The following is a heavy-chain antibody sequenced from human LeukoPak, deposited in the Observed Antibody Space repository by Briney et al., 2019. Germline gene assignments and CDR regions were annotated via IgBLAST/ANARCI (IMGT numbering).Heavy chain of an antibody. D-gene: IGHD3-10*02. V-gene: IGHV3-48*03. CDR1: GFTFSSYE. J-gene: IGHJ6*04. CDR2: VSSSGSTI. Sequence: GGSLRLSCAASGFTFSSYEMNWVRQAPGKGLEWVSYVSSSGSTIYYADSVKGRFTISRDNAKNSLYLQMNSLRAEDTAVYYCAELGITVIGGVWGKGTTVTISS. CDR3: AELGITVIGGV.